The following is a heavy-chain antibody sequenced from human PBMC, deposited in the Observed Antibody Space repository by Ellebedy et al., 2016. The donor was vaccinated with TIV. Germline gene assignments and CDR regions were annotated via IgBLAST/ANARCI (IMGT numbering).Heavy chain of an antibody. CDR3: ARHPAGFDY. V-gene: IGHV4-59*01. CDR2: ISYSGSP. Sequence: MPSETLSLTCTVSGGSIGSYYWSWIRQPPGKGLEWIGYISYSGSPNYNPSLKSRVTISVDTSKNQFSLKLSSVTAADTAVYYCARHPAGFDYWGQGTLVTVSS. J-gene: IGHJ4*02. CDR1: GGSIGSYY. D-gene: IGHD6-13*01.